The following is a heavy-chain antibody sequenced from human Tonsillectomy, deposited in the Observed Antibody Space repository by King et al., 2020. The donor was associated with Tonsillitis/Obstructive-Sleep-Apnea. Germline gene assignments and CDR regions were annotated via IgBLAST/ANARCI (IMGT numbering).Heavy chain of an antibody. CDR2: IRSKAYGGTT. Sequence: VQLVESGGGLVKPGRSLRLSCTASGFTFGDYAMSWFRQAPGKGLEWVGFIRSKAYGGTTEYAASVKGRFTISRDDSKSIAYLQMNSLKTEDTAVYYCTRAPLLWFGELFGFDYWGQGTLVTVSS. CDR3: TRAPLLWFGELFGFDY. J-gene: IGHJ4*02. CDR1: GFTFGDYA. V-gene: IGHV3-49*05. D-gene: IGHD3-10*01.